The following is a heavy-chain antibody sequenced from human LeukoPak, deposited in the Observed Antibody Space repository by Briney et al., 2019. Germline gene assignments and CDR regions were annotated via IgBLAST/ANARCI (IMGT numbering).Heavy chain of an antibody. J-gene: IGHJ4*02. V-gene: IGHV4-31*03. D-gene: IGHD2-2*01. Sequence: SETLSLTCTVSGGSISSGGYYWSWIRQHPGKGLEWIGYIYYRGSTYYNPSLKSRVTISVDTSKNQFSLKLSSVTAADTAVYYCARLFPPAARGYFDYWGQGTLVTVSS. CDR1: GGSISSGGYY. CDR3: ARLFPPAARGYFDY. CDR2: IYYRGST.